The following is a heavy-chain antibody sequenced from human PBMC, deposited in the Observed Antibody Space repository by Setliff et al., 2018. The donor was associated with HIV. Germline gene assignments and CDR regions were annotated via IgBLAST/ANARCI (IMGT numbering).Heavy chain of an antibody. J-gene: IGHJ4*02. CDR3: ARVRHRGYYYGSGSSDY. CDR2: ISSDGGSM. V-gene: IGHV3-64*02. CDR1: GFMFSSYG. Sequence: GGSLRLSCTASGFMFSSYGMHWVRQAPGKGLEHVSGISSDGGSMYYADSVRGRFTISRDNSKNTLYLQMGSLRGDDMAVYYCARVRHRGYYYGSGSSDYWGLGTLVTVSS. D-gene: IGHD3-10*01.